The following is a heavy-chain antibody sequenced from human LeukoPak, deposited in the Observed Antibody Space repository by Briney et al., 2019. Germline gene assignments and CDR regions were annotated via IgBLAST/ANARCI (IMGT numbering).Heavy chain of an antibody. CDR2: ISGYNGNP. V-gene: IGHV1-18*01. Sequence: ASVKVSCKASDYTFTSYGISWVRQAPGQGLEWMGWISGYNGNPNYAQKLQGRVTMTTDTSTSTAYMELRSLRADDTAVYYCGRSYSSSHPDWFDPWGQGTLVTVSS. CDR1: DYTFTSYG. J-gene: IGHJ5*02. D-gene: IGHD6-6*01. CDR3: GRSYSSSHPDWFDP.